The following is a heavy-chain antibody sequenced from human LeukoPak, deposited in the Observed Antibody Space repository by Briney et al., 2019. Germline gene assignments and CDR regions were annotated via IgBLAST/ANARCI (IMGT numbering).Heavy chain of an antibody. V-gene: IGHV3-64*01. CDR2: ISSNGGST. D-gene: IGHD1-7*01. CDR1: GFTFGSYA. CDR3: ARDWGPELRLASDI. Sequence: GGSLRLSCAASGFTFGSYAMHWVRQAPGKGLEYVSAISSNGGSTYYANSVKGRFTISRDNSKNTLYLQMGSLREEDMAVYYCARDWGPELRLASDIWGQGTMVSVSS. J-gene: IGHJ3*02.